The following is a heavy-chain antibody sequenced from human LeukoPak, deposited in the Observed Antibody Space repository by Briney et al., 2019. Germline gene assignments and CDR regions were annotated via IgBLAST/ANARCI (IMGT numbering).Heavy chain of an antibody. V-gene: IGHV3-23*01. D-gene: IGHD6-19*01. J-gene: IGHJ4*02. Sequence: PGGSLRLSCAAFGFTFSSYAMSWVRQAPGKGLEWVSAISGRGGSTYYADSVKGRFTISRDNSKNTLYLQMNSLRAEDTAVYYCAKEGVPVAVAGHLDYWGQGTLVAVSS. CDR1: GFTFSSYA. CDR2: ISGRGGST. CDR3: AKEGVPVAVAGHLDY.